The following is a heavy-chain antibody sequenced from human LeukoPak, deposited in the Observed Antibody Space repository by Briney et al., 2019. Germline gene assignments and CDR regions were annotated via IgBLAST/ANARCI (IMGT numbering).Heavy chain of an antibody. V-gene: IGHV3-7*01. J-gene: IGHJ6*04. CDR1: GFTFSSYW. CDR2: IKQDGSEK. Sequence: GGSLRLSCGASGFTFSSYWMTWVRQAPGKGPEWVANIKQDGSEKYYVDSVKGRFTISRDNARNSLYLQMNSLRAEDTAVYYCARAMDVWGKGTTVTVSS. CDR3: ARAMDV.